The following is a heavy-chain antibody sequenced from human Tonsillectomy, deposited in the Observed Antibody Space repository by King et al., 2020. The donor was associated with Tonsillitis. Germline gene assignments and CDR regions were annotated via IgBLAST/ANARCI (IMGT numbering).Heavy chain of an antibody. D-gene: IGHD1-26*01. CDR2: IRGNGASI. V-gene: IGHV3-23*04. CDR3: AKDGSGMGYYYYYMDV. Sequence: VQLVESGGGLVQPGGSLRLSCAASGFTFSRYAMTLVRQAPWWGLEWVAVIRGNGASIYYADSVKGRLTISRVNSKNTLYLQMNSLRAEDTAVYYCAKDGSGMGYYYYYMDVWGKGTTVTVSS. J-gene: IGHJ6*03. CDR1: GFTFSRYA.